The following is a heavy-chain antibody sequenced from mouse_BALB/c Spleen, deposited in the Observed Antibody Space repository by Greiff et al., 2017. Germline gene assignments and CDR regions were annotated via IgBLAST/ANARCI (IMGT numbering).Heavy chain of an antibody. CDR1: GYTFTDYA. J-gene: IGHJ2*01. CDR3: ARSGTTVTYFDY. V-gene: IGHV1S137*01. Sequence: VQLQQSGAELVRPGVSVKISCKGSGYTFTDYAMHWVKQSHAKSLEWIGVISTYYGDASYNQKFKGKATMTVDKSSSTAYMELARLTSEDSAIYYCARSGTTVTYFDYWGQGTTLTVSS. CDR2: ISTYYGDA. D-gene: IGHD2-13*01.